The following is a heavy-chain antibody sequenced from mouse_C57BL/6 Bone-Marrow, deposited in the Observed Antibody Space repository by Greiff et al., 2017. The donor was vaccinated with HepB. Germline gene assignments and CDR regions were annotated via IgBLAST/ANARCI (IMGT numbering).Heavy chain of an antibody. V-gene: IGHV1-52*01. D-gene: IGHD1-1*01. CDR2: IDPSDSET. CDR3: ARRLYGSSHLYFDV. J-gene: IGHJ1*03. CDR1: GYTFTSYW. Sequence: VQLQQPGAELVRPGSSVKLSCKASGYTFTSYWMHWVKQRPIQGLEWIGNIDPSDSETHYNQKFKDKATLTVNKSSSTAYMQLSSHTSEDSAVYYGARRLYGSSHLYFDVWGTGTTVTVSS.